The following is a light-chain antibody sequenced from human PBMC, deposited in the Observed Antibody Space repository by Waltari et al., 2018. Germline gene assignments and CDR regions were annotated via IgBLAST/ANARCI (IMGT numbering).Light chain of an antibody. CDR2: AAS. CDR3: QYRGHWPPDAS. J-gene: IGKJ3*01. V-gene: IGKV3-11*01. Sequence: EIVLTQSPATLSLSPGERATLPCRASQSVRNYLAWYQQKPGHAPRLLIYAASNRATGIPARFSGSGSGTDFTLTISSLEPEDFAVYYCQYRGHWPPDASFGPGTKVDIK. CDR1: QSVRNY.